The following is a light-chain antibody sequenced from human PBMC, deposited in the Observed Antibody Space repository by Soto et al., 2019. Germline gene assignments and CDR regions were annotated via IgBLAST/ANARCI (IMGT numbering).Light chain of an antibody. V-gene: IGKV3-15*01. CDR1: QSVDSN. J-gene: IGKJ1*01. Sequence: EIVLTQSPATLSLSPGERVTLSCRASQSVDSNLAWYQQKPGQAPRLLIYGTSTRATGVPASLGGSGSGTEFTLTFSSLQSQDFAVYYCQQYKNWPWTFGQGTKVDIK. CDR3: QQYKNWPWT. CDR2: GTS.